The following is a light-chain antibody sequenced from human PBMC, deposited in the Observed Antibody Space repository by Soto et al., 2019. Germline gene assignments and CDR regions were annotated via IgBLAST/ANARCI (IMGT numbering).Light chain of an antibody. CDR2: AAS. CDR1: QSISTY. J-gene: IGKJ1*01. V-gene: IGKV1-39*01. Sequence: DIQMTQSPSSLSASVGDGVTITCRASQSISTYLNWYQQKPGKAPKLLIYAASSLQSGVPSRFSGSGSGTDFTLTISSLQPEDFATYYCQQSYSMPRTFGQGTKVDIK. CDR3: QQSYSMPRT.